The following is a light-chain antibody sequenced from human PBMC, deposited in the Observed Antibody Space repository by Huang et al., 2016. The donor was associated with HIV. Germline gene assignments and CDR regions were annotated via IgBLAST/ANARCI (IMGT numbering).Light chain of an antibody. CDR2: GAS. J-gene: IGKJ1*01. V-gene: IGKV3-15*01. CDR3: LQYNTWTRT. Sequence: IVMTQSPATLSVFPEERATLSCRASQGVSGNLAWYQQKLGQAPRLLIYGASTSATDVQARCSGSGYGTDVTITISSLQYEDDAVYYCLQYNTWTRTFGQGTKVEIK. CDR1: QGVSGN.